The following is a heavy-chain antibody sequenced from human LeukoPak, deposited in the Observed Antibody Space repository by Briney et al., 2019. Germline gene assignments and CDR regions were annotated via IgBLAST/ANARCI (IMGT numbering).Heavy chain of an antibody. Sequence: GGSLRLSCAASGFTVSGKYMSWVRQAPGKGLEWVSIISSGITTYYADSVKGRFTISRDTSTNTLNLQMNSLRAEDTAVYYCARDRNYYDSSGEFDYWGQGTLVTVSS. J-gene: IGHJ4*02. D-gene: IGHD3-22*01. CDR3: ARDRNYYDSSGEFDY. V-gene: IGHV3-53*05. CDR2: ISSGITT. CDR1: GFTVSGKY.